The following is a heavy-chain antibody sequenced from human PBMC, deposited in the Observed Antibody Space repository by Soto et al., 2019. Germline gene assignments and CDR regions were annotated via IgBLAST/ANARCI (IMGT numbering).Heavy chain of an antibody. CDR2: ISAYNGNT. CDR1: GYTFTSYG. Sequence: ASVKVSCKASGYTFTSYGISWVRQAPGQGLEWMGWISAYNGNTNYAQKLQGRVTMTTDTSTSTAYMELRSLRSDDTAVYSCARAVSGSCGIAVAGRGAFDIWGQGTMVTVSS. D-gene: IGHD6-19*01. V-gene: IGHV1-18*01. J-gene: IGHJ3*02. CDR3: ARAVSGSCGIAVAGRGAFDI.